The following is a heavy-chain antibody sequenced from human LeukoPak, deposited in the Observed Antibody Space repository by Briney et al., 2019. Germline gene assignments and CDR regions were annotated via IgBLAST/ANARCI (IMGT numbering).Heavy chain of an antibody. J-gene: IGHJ4*02. D-gene: IGHD3-22*01. Sequence: GGSLRLSCTGSGFTFRTYAFSWVRQAPGKGLEWVSATGSNGVTYYADSVKGRFTISRDNSRNALYLQMNGLRADDTAVYYCGIRDTSDYYVFWGQGTLVTVSS. CDR1: GFTFRTYA. V-gene: IGHV3-23*01. CDR2: TGSNGVT. CDR3: GIRDTSDYYVF.